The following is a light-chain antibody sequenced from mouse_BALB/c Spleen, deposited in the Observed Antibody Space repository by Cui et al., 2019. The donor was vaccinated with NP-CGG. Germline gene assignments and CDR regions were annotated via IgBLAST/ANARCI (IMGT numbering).Light chain of an antibody. CDR1: TGAVTTSNY. CDR3: ALWYSNHWV. Sequence: QTVVTQESTLNTSPGETVTLTCRSSTGAVTTSNYANWVQEKPDHLFTGLIGGPNNRAPGVPARFSGSLIGDKAALTIAGAQTEDEAIYFCALWYSNHWVFGGGTKLTVL. V-gene: IGLV1*01. J-gene: IGLJ1*01. CDR2: GPN.